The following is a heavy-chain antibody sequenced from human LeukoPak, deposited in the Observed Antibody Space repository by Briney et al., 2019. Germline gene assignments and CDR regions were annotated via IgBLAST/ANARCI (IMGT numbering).Heavy chain of an antibody. CDR2: IYYSGST. CDR3: ARAGIVVVPAAKGDYFDY. D-gene: IGHD2-2*01. CDR1: GGSISSGGYY. J-gene: IGHJ4*02. V-gene: IGHV4-31*03. Sequence: TSETLSLTCTVSGGSISSGGYYWSWIRQHPGKGLEWIGYIYYSGSTYYNPSLKSRVTISVDTSKNQFSLKLSSVTAADTAVYYCARAGIVVVPAAKGDYFDYWGQGTLVTISS.